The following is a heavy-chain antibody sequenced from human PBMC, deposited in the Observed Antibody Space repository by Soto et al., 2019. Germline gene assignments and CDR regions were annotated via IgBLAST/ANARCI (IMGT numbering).Heavy chain of an antibody. J-gene: IGHJ4*02. CDR3: ATDHEPYSV. Sequence: QVQLVQSGAEVKKPGSSVKVSCKASGGSFSTYTSNWVRQAPGQGLEWMGRIIPILAITNYAQKFQGRVTITADKSTSTAYMVLTSLTSEDTAVYYCATDHEPYSVWGQGTLVTVSS. V-gene: IGHV1-69*08. CDR2: IIPILAIT. D-gene: IGHD2-21*01. CDR1: GGSFSTYT.